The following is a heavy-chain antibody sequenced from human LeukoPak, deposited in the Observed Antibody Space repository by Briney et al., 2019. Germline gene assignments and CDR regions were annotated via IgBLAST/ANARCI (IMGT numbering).Heavy chain of an antibody. D-gene: IGHD6-19*01. CDR1: GYTFTSYG. V-gene: IGHV1-18*01. CDR3: AREHYSSGWYDAFDI. CDR2: ISAYNGNT. J-gene: IGHJ3*02. Sequence: ASVKVSCKASGYTFTSYGISWVRQAPGQGLEWMGWISAYNGNTNYAQKLQGRVTMTTDTSTSTAYMELRSLRSDDTAVYYCAREHYSSGWYDAFDIWGQGTMVTVSS.